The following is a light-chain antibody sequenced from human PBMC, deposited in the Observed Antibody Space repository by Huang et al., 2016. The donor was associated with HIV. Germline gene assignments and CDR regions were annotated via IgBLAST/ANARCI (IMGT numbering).Light chain of an antibody. CDR2: AAS. J-gene: IGKJ2*01. CDR1: QSISSY. CDR3: QQTYIIPIT. Sequence: DIQMTQSPFSLSASVGDRVTITCWASQSISSYLNWYQQKPGKAPKILIYAASTLQSGIPSRFSGSGAGTDFTLTITSLQPEDFATYYCQQTYIIPITFGQGTKLEIK. V-gene: IGKV1-39*01.